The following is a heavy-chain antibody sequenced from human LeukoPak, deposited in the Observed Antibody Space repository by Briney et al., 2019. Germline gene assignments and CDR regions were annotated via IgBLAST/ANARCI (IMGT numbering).Heavy chain of an antibody. D-gene: IGHD2-2*01. CDR2: ISRSGSSI. J-gene: IGHJ4*02. Sequence: GGSLRLSCAASGFTFSDYFMSWIRQAPGKGLEWVSYISRSGSSIYYGDSVKGRFTISRDNAKNSLYLQMNSLRAEDTAVYYCARVSVPAARIQLYYFDYWGQGTLVIVSS. V-gene: IGHV3-11*01. CDR1: GFTFSDYF. CDR3: ARVSVPAARIQLYYFDY.